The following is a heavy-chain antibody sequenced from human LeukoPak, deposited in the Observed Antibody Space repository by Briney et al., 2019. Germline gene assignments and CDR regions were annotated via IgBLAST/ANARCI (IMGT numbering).Heavy chain of an antibody. Sequence: QSGGSLRLSCAASGFTFRNYAMSWVRQAPGKGLEWVSAITGGGDSTYYADSVKGRFTISRDKSKNTLYLQMNSLRAEDTAVYYCAKDLPDSRESLTGHWFDPWGQGTLVTVSS. CDR3: AKDLPDSRESLTGHWFDP. CDR2: ITGGGDST. J-gene: IGHJ5*02. D-gene: IGHD3-10*01. CDR1: GFTFRNYA. V-gene: IGHV3-23*01.